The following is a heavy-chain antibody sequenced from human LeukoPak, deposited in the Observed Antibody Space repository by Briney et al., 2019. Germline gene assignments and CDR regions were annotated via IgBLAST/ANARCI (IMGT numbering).Heavy chain of an antibody. CDR2: ISSGSTYI. CDR1: GFTFSSYS. D-gene: IGHD6-13*01. V-gene: IGHV3-21*01. CDR3: ARRVASANDAFDI. J-gene: IGHJ3*02. Sequence: PGGSLRLSCTASGFTFSSYSMNWVRQAPGKGLEWVSSISSGSTYIYYGDSLKGRFTISRDNAKNSLYLQMNSLRAEDTAVYYCARRVASANDAFDIWGQGRMVTVSS.